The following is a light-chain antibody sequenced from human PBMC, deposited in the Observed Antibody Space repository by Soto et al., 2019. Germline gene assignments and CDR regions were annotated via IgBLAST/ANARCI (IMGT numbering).Light chain of an antibody. CDR2: GAS. CDR3: QQYGSSPGT. Sequence: EIVLTQAPGTLSLSPGERATRSCRASQRVRSSYLSWYQQKPGQAPRILIYGASSRATGIPYRFSGSGTGTDFTLTNSRLEPEVFAVYYCQQYGSSPGTLGQGTNADSK. V-gene: IGKV3-20*01. J-gene: IGKJ1*01. CDR1: QRVRSSY.